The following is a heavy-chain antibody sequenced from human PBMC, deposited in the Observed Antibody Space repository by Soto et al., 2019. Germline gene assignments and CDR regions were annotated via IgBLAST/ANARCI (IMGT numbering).Heavy chain of an antibody. CDR1: GGSISSYY. CDR2: IYYSGST. V-gene: IGHV4-59*12. D-gene: IGHD2-2*01. J-gene: IGHJ5*02. Sequence: SETLSLTCTVSGGSISSYYWSWIRQPPGKGLEWIGYIYYSGSTNYNPSLKSRVTISVDTSKNQFSLKLSSVTAADTAVYYCVREGLYCSSTSCENWFDPWGQGTLVTVSS. CDR3: VREGLYCSSTSCENWFDP.